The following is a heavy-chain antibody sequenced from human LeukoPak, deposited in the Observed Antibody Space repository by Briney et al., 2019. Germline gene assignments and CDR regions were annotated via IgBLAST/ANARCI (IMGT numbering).Heavy chain of an antibody. V-gene: IGHV1-3*01. CDR1: GYTFTSYA. D-gene: IGHD3-9*01. CDR3: ARRRLRYFDWLPDY. CDR2: INAGNGNT. J-gene: IGHJ4*02. Sequence: GASVKVSCKASGYTFTSYAMHCVRQAPGQRLELIGLINAGNGNTKYSQKFQGRVTITRDTSASTAYMELSSLRSEDTAVYSCARRRLRYFDWLPDYWGQGTLVTVSS.